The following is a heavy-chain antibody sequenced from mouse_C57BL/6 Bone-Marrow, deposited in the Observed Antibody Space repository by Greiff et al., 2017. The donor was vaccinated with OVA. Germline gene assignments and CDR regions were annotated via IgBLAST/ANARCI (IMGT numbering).Heavy chain of an antibody. D-gene: IGHD3-2*02. V-gene: IGHV1-19*01. Sequence: VQLKQSGPVLVKPGASVKMSCKASGYTFTDYYMNWVKQSHGKSLEWIGVINPYNGGTSYNQKFKGKATLTVDKSSSTAYMELNSLTSEDSAVYYCARLGFYWYFDVWGTGTTVTVSS. CDR2: INPYNGGT. J-gene: IGHJ1*03. CDR1: GYTFTDYY. CDR3: ARLGFYWYFDV.